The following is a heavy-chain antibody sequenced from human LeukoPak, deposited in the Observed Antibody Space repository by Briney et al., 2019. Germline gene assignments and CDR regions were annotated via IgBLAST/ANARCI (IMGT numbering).Heavy chain of an antibody. CDR1: GFTFSSYS. J-gene: IGHJ3*02. D-gene: IGHD2-2*01. Sequence: GGSLRLSCAASGFTFSSYSMNWVRQAPGKWLEWVSPISSSSSYIYYADSVKGRFTISRDNAKNSLYLQMNSLRAEDTAVYYCARDPLRYCSSTSCPHDAFDIWGQGTMVTVSS. CDR3: ARDPLRYCSSTSCPHDAFDI. CDR2: ISSSSSYI. V-gene: IGHV3-21*01.